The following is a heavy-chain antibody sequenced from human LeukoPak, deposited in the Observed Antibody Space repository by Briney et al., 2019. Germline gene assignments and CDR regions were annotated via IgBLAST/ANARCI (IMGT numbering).Heavy chain of an antibody. CDR1: GGSFSGYY. D-gene: IGHD2-15*01. CDR2: INHSGST. CDR3: ARGPRIVVVVAATRGDRVFDY. J-gene: IGHJ4*02. Sequence: SETLSLTCAVYGGSFSGYYWSWIRQPPGKGLEWIGEINHSGSTNYNPSLKSRVTISVDTSKNQFSLKLSSVTAADTAVYYCARGPRIVVVVAATRGDRVFDYWGQGTLVTVSS. V-gene: IGHV4-34*01.